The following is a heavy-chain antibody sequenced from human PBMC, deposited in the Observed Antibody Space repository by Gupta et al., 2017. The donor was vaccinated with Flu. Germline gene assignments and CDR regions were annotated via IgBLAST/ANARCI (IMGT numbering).Heavy chain of an antibody. V-gene: IGHV1-3*01. D-gene: IGHD2-8*01. CDR3: ARGAAYCSNGVCSWGYYFEH. J-gene: IGHJ4*02. CDR1: GSQYTFNKYA. Sequence: QVQLVQSGAEVKKPGASVKFSCKASGSQYTFNKYAMHWVRQAPGQRLEWMGWINSVNGNTKYSQKFQGRVTITSDTSASTAYMELSSLRFEDTAVYYCARGAAYCSNGVCSWGYYFEHWGQGALVSVSS. CDR2: INSVNGNT.